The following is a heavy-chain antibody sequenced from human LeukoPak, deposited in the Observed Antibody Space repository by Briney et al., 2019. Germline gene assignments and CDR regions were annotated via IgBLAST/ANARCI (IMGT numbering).Heavy chain of an antibody. Sequence: SQTLSLTCTVSGGSISSDGYYWSWLPPHPGKGLEWLGYIYYSGSTYYNPSLKSRVTISVDTSKNQVSLKLSSVTAADTAVYYCARGGTAGFSWGQGTLVTVSS. CDR2: IYYSGST. CDR1: GGSISSDGYY. CDR3: ARGGTAGFS. D-gene: IGHD3-3*01. V-gene: IGHV4-31*03. J-gene: IGHJ5*02.